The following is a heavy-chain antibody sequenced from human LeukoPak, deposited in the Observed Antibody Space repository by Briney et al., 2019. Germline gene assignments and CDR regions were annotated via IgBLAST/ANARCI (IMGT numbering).Heavy chain of an antibody. CDR1: GITFSRYE. D-gene: IGHD3-16*01. CDR2: ISDSGSTI. V-gene: IGHV3-48*03. Sequence: GGSLRLSCAVSGITFSRYEMTWVRQAPGEGLEWVSYISDSGSTIYYADSVKGRFSISRDNAKNSLFLQMNSLRAEDTAVYYCAGYGYGWGTYDYWGQGTLVTVSS. CDR3: AGYGYGWGTYDY. J-gene: IGHJ4*02.